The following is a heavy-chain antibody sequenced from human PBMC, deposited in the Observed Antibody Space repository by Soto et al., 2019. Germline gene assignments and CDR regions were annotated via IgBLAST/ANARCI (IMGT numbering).Heavy chain of an antibody. V-gene: IGHV3-7*03. CDR2: IKKDGSEK. CDR3: ARGSNQDY. D-gene: IGHD2-8*01. CDR1: GFTFSAYW. J-gene: IGHJ4*02. Sequence: EVQLVESGGDLVQPGGSLRLSCVASGFTFSAYWMSWVRQAPGKGLEWVATIKKDGSEKYYADAVRGRFTLSRDNTKSSFYLELGGLRAEDTAIYYCARGSNQDYWGQGTLVAVSS.